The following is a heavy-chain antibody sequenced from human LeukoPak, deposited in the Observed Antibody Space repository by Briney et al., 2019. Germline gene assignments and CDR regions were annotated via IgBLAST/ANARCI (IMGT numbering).Heavy chain of an antibody. J-gene: IGHJ5*02. CDR3: ATLAHIVVVPAATYNWFDP. CDR2: ISSSSSYI. Sequence: GGSLRLSCAASGFTFSSYSMNWVRQAPGKGLEWVSSISSSSSYIYYADSVKGRFTISRDNAKSSLYLQMNSLRAEDTAVYYCATLAHIVVVPAATYNWFDPWGQGTLVTVSS. D-gene: IGHD2-2*01. V-gene: IGHV3-21*01. CDR1: GFTFSSYS.